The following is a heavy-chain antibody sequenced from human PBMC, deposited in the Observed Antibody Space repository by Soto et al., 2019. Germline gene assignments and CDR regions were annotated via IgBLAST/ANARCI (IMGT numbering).Heavy chain of an antibody. J-gene: IGHJ4*02. D-gene: IGHD4-17*01. Sequence: SETLSLTCTVSGVSVSSGSFYWAWIRQPPGKGLEWIGFGSYSGTTSYKPSLKSRVTIFVDTSRSQISLKVTSLTAADTAVYYCARGATVTQYDYWGQGTLVTVSS. CDR1: GVSVSSGSFY. CDR2: GSYSGTT. V-gene: IGHV4-61*01. CDR3: ARGATVTQYDY.